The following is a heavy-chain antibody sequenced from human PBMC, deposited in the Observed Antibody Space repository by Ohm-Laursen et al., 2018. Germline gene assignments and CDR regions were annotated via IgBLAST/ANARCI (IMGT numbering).Heavy chain of an antibody. CDR3: ARSVSNSGYFRHDAFDL. CDR1: GFTFSSYG. V-gene: IGHV3-48*01. CDR2: INSVSSHR. D-gene: IGHD3-22*01. Sequence: SLRLSCAASGFTFSSYGMHWIRQAPGKGLEWLSYINSVSSHRYEGDSARGRFTMSRDNAKNSVDLQLTSLRVEDTAVYYCARSVSNSGYFRHDAFDLWGQGTMLIVSS. J-gene: IGHJ3*01.